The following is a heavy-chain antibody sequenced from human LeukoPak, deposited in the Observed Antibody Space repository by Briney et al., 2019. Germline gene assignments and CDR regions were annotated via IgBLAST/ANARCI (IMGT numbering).Heavy chain of an antibody. J-gene: IGHJ4*02. CDR2: MRVDGTDI. Sequence: PGGSLRLSCAASGFTFTNEFMTWVRQAPGKGVEWVANMRVDGTDIHYVDSVKGRFTISSDNARNSLYLQMNTLRGEDTAVYYCARGRGWTYDSWGRGTLVTVSS. CDR1: GFTFTNEF. V-gene: IGHV3-7*04. D-gene: IGHD3/OR15-3a*01. CDR3: ARGRGWTYDS.